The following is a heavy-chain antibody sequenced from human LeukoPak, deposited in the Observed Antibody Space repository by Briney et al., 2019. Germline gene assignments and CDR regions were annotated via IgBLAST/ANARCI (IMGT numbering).Heavy chain of an antibody. CDR3: ARHADIVVVVANNWFDP. Sequence: PSETLSLTCTVSGGSISSSSYYWGWIRHPPGKGLEWVGSIYYSGSTYYNPSLKSRITISVDTSKNPFSLKLSSVTAADTAVYYCARHADIVVVVANNWFDPWGQGTLVTVSS. D-gene: IGHD2-15*01. CDR1: GGSISSSSYY. V-gene: IGHV4-39*01. J-gene: IGHJ5*02. CDR2: IYYSGST.